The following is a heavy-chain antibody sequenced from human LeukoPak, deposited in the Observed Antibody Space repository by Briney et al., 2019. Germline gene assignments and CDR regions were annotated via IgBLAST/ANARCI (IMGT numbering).Heavy chain of an antibody. CDR2: TYYSGST. D-gene: IGHD2/OR15-2a*01. CDR3: ARHLSFRGGVDY. CDR1: GGSIGSSSYY. J-gene: IGHJ4*02. Sequence: SETLSLTCTVSGGSIGSSSYYWGWIRQPPGKGLEWIGSTYYSGSTYYNPSLKSRVTISVDTSKNQFSLKLSSVTAADTAVYYCARHLSFRGGVDYWGQGTLVTVSS. V-gene: IGHV4-39*01.